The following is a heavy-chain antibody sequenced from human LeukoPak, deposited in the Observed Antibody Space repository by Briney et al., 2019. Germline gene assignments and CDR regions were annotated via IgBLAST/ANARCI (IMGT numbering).Heavy chain of an antibody. V-gene: IGHV3-23*01. CDR1: GFTFSSYA. CDR2: ISSSGGST. J-gene: IGHJ4*02. Sequence: GGSLRLSCAASGFTFSSYAMSWVRQAPGKGLERVSAISSSGGSTYYADSVKGRFTISRDNSKNTLYLQMNSLRAEDTAVYYCAKARGVYYDSSGYYYDWGQGTLVTVSS. D-gene: IGHD3-22*01. CDR3: AKARGVYYDSSGYYYD.